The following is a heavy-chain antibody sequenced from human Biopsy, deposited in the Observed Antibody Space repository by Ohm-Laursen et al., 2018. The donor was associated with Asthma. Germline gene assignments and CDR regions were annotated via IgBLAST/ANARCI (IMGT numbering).Heavy chain of an antibody. D-gene: IGHD5-12*01. Sequence: ASVKVSCKASGGTFSRYAISWVRQAPGQDLEWMGGIIPIFGTSNYVQKFQGRVTFTADESTSSAYMELSSLSSEDTAVYYCAKGYSCSDRIVYYYSGLEVWGQGTTVTVSS. J-gene: IGHJ6*02. V-gene: IGHV1-69*13. CDR3: AKGYSCSDRIVYYYSGLEV. CDR2: IIPIFGTS. CDR1: GGTFSRYA.